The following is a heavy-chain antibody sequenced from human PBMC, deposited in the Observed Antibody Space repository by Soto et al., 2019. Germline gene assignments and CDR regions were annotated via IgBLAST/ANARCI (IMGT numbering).Heavy chain of an antibody. CDR3: SRVTIAGARNGFDI. CDR2: INPRGGSA. V-gene: IGHV1-46*03. J-gene: IGHJ3*02. CDR1: GYSFTRHY. Sequence: QVQLVQSEAEVKKPGASVTVSCKESGYSFTRHYILWVRQAPGQGLEWVGIINPRGGSASYAQQHEGRITMTRNTSTSTVNMELSSLRSEDTPASFCSRVTIAGARNGFDIWGQATMVTVSS. D-gene: IGHD2-21*01.